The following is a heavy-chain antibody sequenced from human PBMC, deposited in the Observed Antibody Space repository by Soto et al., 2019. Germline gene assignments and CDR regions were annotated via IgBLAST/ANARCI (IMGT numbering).Heavy chain of an antibody. Sequence: SGPTLVNPTETLTLTCTVSEFSLSNARMGVSWIRQPPGKALEWLAHIFSNDEKSYSTSLKSGLTISKDTSRSQVVLTMTNMDPVDTATYYCARTSRTYGSGSYSYRWFDPWGQGTLVTVSS. V-gene: IGHV2-26*01. J-gene: IGHJ5*02. CDR3: ARTSRTYGSGSYSYRWFDP. D-gene: IGHD3-10*01. CDR1: EFSLSNARMG. CDR2: IFSNDEK.